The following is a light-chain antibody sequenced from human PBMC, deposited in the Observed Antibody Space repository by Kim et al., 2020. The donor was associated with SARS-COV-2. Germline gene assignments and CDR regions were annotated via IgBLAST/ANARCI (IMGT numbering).Light chain of an antibody. Sequence: DIQMTQSPSTLSASVGDRVTITCRASQSISSWLAWYKQTPGKAPKVLIHNASSLKSGVPSRFSGYGSGTEFTLTISSLQPDDFATYYCQQYNTPPLTFGGGTKVDIK. CDR2: NAS. V-gene: IGKV1-5*03. CDR1: QSISSW. J-gene: IGKJ4*01. CDR3: QQYNTPPLT.